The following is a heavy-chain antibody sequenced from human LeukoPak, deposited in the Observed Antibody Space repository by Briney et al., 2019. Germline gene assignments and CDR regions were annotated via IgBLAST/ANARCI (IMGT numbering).Heavy chain of an antibody. Sequence: ASVKVSCKASGYTFTSYYIHWVRQAPGQGLEWMGVVNPSGGSTSYAQKFQGRVTMTRDMSTSTVYMELSSLRSDDTAVYYCARDSLGRLTPSLLPGRNGYWGQGTLVTVSS. D-gene: IGHD3-22*01. CDR2: VNPSGGST. J-gene: IGHJ4*02. V-gene: IGHV1-46*01. CDR3: ARDSLGRLTPSLLPGRNGY. CDR1: GYTFTSYY.